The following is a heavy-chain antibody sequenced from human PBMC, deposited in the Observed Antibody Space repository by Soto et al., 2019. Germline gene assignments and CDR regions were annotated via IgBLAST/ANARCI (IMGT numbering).Heavy chain of an antibody. D-gene: IGHD3-10*01. Sequence: QVQLVQSGAEVKKPGSSVKVSCKASGGTFSSYTISWVRQAPGQGLEWMGRIIPILGIANYAQKFQGRVTITADKSTSTAYMELSSLRSEDTAVYYCARDFSARVRGVIKSGWGQGTLVTVSS. CDR1: GGTFSSYT. V-gene: IGHV1-69*08. CDR2: IIPILGIA. J-gene: IGHJ4*02. CDR3: ARDFSARVRGVIKSG.